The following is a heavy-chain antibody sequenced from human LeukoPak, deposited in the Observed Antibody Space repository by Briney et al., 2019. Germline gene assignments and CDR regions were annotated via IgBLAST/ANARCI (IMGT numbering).Heavy chain of an antibody. CDR1: GGSFSGYY. D-gene: IGHD3-10*01. CDR3: ARGGPNLAGYYYMDV. J-gene: IGHJ6*03. V-gene: IGHV4-34*01. Sequence: SETLSLTCAVYGGSFSGYYWSWIRQPPGKGLEWIGEINHSGSTNYNPSLKSRVTISVDTSKNQFSLKLSAVTDADTAVYYCARGGPNLAGYYYMDVWGKGTTVTVSS. CDR2: INHSGST.